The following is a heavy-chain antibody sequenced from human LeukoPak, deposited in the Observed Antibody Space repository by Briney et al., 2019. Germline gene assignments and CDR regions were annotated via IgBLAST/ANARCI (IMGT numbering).Heavy chain of an antibody. V-gene: IGHV5-51*01. CDR1: GYSFTSYW. D-gene: IGHD1-26*01. J-gene: IGHJ5*02. CDR3: ARIVGGTNNWFDP. CDR2: IYPGDSDT. Sequence: GEALKXSWKGSGYSFTSYWIGWVRRMPGKGREGXGIIYPGDSDTRYSPSFQGQVSISADKSISTAYLQWSSLKASDTAMYYCARIVGGTNNWFDPWGQGTLVTVSS.